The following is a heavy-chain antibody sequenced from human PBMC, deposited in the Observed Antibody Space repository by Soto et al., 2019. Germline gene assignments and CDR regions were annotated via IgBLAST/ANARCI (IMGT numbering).Heavy chain of an antibody. Sequence: GSLRLSCAASGFTFSSYAMHWVRQAPGKGLEWVAVISYDGSNKYYADSVKGRFTISRDNSKNTLYLQMNSLRAEDTAVYYCARDFNIYYYGMDVWGQGTTVTVSS. CDR1: GFTFSSYA. V-gene: IGHV3-30-3*01. J-gene: IGHJ6*02. CDR2: ISYDGSNK. CDR3: ARDFNIYYYGMDV.